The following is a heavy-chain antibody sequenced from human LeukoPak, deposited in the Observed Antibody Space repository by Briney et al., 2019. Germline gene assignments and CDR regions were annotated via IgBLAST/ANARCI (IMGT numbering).Heavy chain of an antibody. CDR3: ARVLSGTTGLDY. D-gene: IGHD1-20*01. J-gene: IGHJ4*02. CDR1: VYTFTSYG. Sequence: GASVKDSCKSSVYTFTSYGISWVRQARGQGLAWMGWISDYNVNTNYAQKFQGRATMTPHTSTRTAYMEVRSLRSDDAAVYYCARVLSGTTGLDYWGRGTLVTVS. V-gene: IGHV1-18*01. CDR2: ISDYNVNT.